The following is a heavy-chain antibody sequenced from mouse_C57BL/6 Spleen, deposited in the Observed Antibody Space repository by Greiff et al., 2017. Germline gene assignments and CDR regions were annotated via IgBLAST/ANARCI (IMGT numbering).Heavy chain of an antibody. D-gene: IGHD3-2*02. CDR2: IDPSDSET. CDR1: GYTFTSYW. CDR3: AREGDSSGYPRFAY. Sequence: QVQLQQPGAELVRPGSSVKLSCKASGYTFTSYWMHWVKQRPIQGLEWIGNIDPSDSETHYNQKFKDKATLTVDKSSSTAYMQLSSLTSEDSAVYYCAREGDSSGYPRFAYWGQGTLVTVSA. V-gene: IGHV1-52*01. J-gene: IGHJ3*01.